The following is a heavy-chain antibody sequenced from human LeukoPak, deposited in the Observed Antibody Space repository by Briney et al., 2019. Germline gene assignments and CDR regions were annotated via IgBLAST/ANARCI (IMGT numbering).Heavy chain of an antibody. CDR3: ARDRRDYSVLSYYYYGMDV. D-gene: IGHD4-11*01. CDR2: ISYDGSNK. Sequence: KPGGSLRLSCAASGFTFSSYGMHWVRQAPGKGLEWVAVISYDGSNKYYADSVKGRFTISRDNSKNTLYLQMNSLRAEDTAVYYCARDRRDYSVLSYYYYGMDVWGQGTTVTVSS. J-gene: IGHJ6*02. CDR1: GFTFSSYG. V-gene: IGHV3-30*03.